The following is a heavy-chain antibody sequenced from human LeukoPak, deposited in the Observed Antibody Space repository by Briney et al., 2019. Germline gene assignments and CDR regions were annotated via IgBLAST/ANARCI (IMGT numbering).Heavy chain of an antibody. CDR1: GGSISSSSYY. Sequence: SETLSLTCTVSGGSISSSSYYWGWIRQPPGKGLEWIGIIYYSGSTYYNPSLKSRLTISVDTSKDQFSLKLSSVTATDTAVYYCARRGYCSSTSCYEYWFDPWGQGTLVTVSS. CDR3: ARRGYCSSTSCYEYWFDP. J-gene: IGHJ5*02. D-gene: IGHD2-2*01. V-gene: IGHV4-39*01. CDR2: IYYSGST.